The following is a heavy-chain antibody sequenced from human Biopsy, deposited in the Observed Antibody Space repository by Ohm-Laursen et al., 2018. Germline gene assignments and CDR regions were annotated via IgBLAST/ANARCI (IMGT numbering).Heavy chain of an antibody. CDR3: ARGPPLISPPVPVPYHWFDP. CDR2: VDPTVSST. D-gene: IGHD3-10*02. CDR1: GDSFNHYY. J-gene: IGHJ5*02. V-gene: IGHV4-34*01. Sequence: SDTLSLTCAVYGDSFNHYYWAWIRQSPGGGLEWIGQVDPTVSSTAYNPSLRSGFAFSATTTNNPFSQTLTSVTAADTAVYFCARGPPLISPPVPVPYHWFDPWGQGTLVTVSS.